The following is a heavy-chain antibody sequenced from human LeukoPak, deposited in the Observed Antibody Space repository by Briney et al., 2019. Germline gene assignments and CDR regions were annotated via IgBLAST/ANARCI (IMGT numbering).Heavy chain of an antibody. CDR2: IYYSGST. Sequence: KPSETLSLTCTVSGGSISSSSYYWGWIRQPPGKGLEWIGSIYYSGSTYYNPSLKSRVTISVDTSKNQFSLKLSSVTAADTAVYYCANSTPRGMAVANGGYWGQGTLVTVSS. J-gene: IGHJ4*02. CDR1: GGSISSSSYY. V-gene: IGHV4-39*01. D-gene: IGHD6-19*01. CDR3: ANSTPRGMAVANGGY.